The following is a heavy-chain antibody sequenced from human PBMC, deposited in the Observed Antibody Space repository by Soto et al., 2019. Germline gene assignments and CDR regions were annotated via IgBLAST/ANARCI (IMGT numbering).Heavy chain of an antibody. CDR2: IYYSGST. CDR1: GGSISSYY. D-gene: IGHD2-2*01. V-gene: IGHV4-59*08. CDR3: ARLKRGYCSSTSCSAPFDP. J-gene: IGHJ5*02. Sequence: SETLSLTCTASGGSISSYYWSWIRQPPGKGLEWIGYIYYSGSTNYDPSLKSRVTISVDTSKSQFSLKLSSVTAADTAVYYCARLKRGYCSSTSCSAPFDPWGQGTLVTVSS.